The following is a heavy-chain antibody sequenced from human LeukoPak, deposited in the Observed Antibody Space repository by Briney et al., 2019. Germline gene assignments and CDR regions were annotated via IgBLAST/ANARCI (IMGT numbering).Heavy chain of an antibody. V-gene: IGHV6-1*01. CDR1: GDSVSSNSAA. CDR2: STQRSKWYT. CDR3: ARAASPYYYGSGSYYGRFDY. Sequence: SQTLSLTCDIPGDSVSSNSAAWNWIRQSPSRGLEWLGRSTQRSKWYTDYAVSVKSRISINPDTSQNQFSLQLNSVTPEDTAVYYCARAASPYYYGSGSYYGRFDYWGQGTLVTVSS. J-gene: IGHJ4*02. D-gene: IGHD3-10*01.